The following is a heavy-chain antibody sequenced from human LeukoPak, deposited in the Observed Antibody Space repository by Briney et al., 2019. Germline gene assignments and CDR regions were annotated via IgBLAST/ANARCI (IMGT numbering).Heavy chain of an antibody. V-gene: IGHV1-46*01. D-gene: IGHD6-19*01. CDR1: GYTFTSYD. J-gene: IGHJ5*02. Sequence: ASVKVSCKASGYTFTSYDINWVRQAPGQGLEWMGIINPSGGSTSYAQKFQGRVTMTRDTSTNTVYMELSSLRSEDTAVYYCARDDPLDKISSGWGPWGQGTLVTVSS. CDR3: ARDDPLDKISSGWGP. CDR2: INPSGGST.